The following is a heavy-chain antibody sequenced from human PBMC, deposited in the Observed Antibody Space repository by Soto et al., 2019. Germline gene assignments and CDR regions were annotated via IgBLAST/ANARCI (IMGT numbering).Heavy chain of an antibody. CDR3: ARGRFCSGGTCYSFQYDYFGMDV. CDR2: ISYDGNNK. Sequence: PGGSLRLSCAASGFTYSTYTMHWVRQAPGKGLEWVAVISYDGNNKFYADSVKGRFTISRDNAKNSLFLQLNSLRAEDTALYYCARGRFCSGGTCYSFQYDYFGMDVWGQGTTVTVSS. J-gene: IGHJ6*02. V-gene: IGHV3-30-3*01. D-gene: IGHD2-15*01. CDR1: GFTYSTYT.